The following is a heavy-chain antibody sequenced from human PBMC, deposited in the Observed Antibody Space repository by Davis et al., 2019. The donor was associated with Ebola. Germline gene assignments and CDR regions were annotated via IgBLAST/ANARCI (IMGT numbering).Heavy chain of an antibody. CDR3: ARERYCSGGSCFRTYGMDV. Sequence: GGSLRLSCAASGFTFSSYGMHWVRQAPGQGLEWVAVIWYDGSNKYYADSVKGRFTISRDNSKNTLYLQMNSLRAEDTAVYYCARERYCSGGSCFRTYGMDVWGQGTTVTVSS. CDR2: IWYDGSNK. CDR1: GFTFSSYG. J-gene: IGHJ6*02. D-gene: IGHD2-15*01. V-gene: IGHV3-33*08.